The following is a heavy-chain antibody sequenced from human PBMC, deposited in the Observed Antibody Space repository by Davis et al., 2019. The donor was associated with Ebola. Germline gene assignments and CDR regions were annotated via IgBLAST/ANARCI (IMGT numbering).Heavy chain of an antibody. Sequence: SETLSLTCAVYGGSFSGYYWSWIRQPPGKGLEWIWEINHSGSTNYNPSLKSRVTISVDTSKNQFSLKLSSVTAADTAVYYCARTLRAVFGVVIPLDYYMDVWGKGTTVTVSS. CDR1: GGSFSGYY. V-gene: IGHV4-34*01. CDR3: ARTLRAVFGVVIPLDYYMDV. J-gene: IGHJ6*03. CDR2: INHSGST. D-gene: IGHD3-3*01.